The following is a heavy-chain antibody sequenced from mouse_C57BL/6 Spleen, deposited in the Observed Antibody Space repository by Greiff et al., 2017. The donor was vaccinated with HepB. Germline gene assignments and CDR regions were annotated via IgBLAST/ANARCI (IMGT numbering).Heavy chain of an antibody. J-gene: IGHJ4*01. CDR1: GYTFTSYW. D-gene: IGHD2-4*01. Sequence: QVQLKQSGAELVKPGASVKMSCKASGYTFTSYWITWVKQRPGQGLEWIGDIYPGSGSTNYNEKFKSKATLTVDTSSSTAYMQLSSLTSEDSAVYYCARGGDYDDYAMDYWGQGTSVTVSS. V-gene: IGHV1-55*01. CDR3: ARGGDYDDYAMDY. CDR2: IYPGSGST.